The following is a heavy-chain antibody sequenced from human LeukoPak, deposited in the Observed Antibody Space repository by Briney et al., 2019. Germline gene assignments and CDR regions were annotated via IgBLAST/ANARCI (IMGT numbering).Heavy chain of an antibody. D-gene: IGHD4-17*01. V-gene: IGHV4-31*03. CDR3: ARRMGYGDYHFDY. Sequence: SETLSLTCTVSGDSISTGGYYWSWIRQHPGKGLEWIGYIYYSGSTYYNPSLKSRVTISVDTSKNQFSLRLSSVTATDTAVYYCARRMGYGDYHFDYWGQGTLVTVSS. CDR1: GDSISTGGYY. J-gene: IGHJ4*02. CDR2: IYYSGST.